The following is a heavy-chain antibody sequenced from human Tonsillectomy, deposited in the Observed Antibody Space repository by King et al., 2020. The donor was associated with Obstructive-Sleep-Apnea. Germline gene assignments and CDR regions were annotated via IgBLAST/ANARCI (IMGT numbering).Heavy chain of an antibody. J-gene: IGHJ4*02. CDR3: AKGGYCSSTSCFAEYYFDY. V-gene: IGHV3-9*01. CDR2: ISWNSGSI. D-gene: IGHD2-2*01. CDR1: GFTFDDYA. Sequence: VQLVESGGGLVQPGRSLRLSCAASGFTFDDYAMHWVRQAPGKGLEWVSGISWNSGSIGYADSVKGRFTISRDNAKNSLYLQMNSLRAEDTALYYCAKGGYCSSTSCFAEYYFDYWGQGTLVTVSS.